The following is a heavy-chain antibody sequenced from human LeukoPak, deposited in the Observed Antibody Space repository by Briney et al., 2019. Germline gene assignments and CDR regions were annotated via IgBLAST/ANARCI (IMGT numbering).Heavy chain of an antibody. CDR2: INGDGSST. J-gene: IGHJ5*02. D-gene: IGHD2-2*01. CDR1: GFTFSSYW. CDR3: ARGLSRSSTSCYSP. V-gene: IGHV3-74*01. Sequence: PGGSLRLSCAASGFTFSSYWMHWVRQAPGKGLVWVSRINGDGSSTSYADSVKGRFTISRDNAKNTLYLQMNSLRAEDTAVYYCARGLSRSSTSCYSPWGQGTLVTVSS.